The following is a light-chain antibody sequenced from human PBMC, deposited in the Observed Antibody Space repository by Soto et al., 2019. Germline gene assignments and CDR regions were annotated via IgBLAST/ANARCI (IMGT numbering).Light chain of an antibody. CDR3: CSYAGSITLYG. CDR1: SSDVGSYNL. Sequence: QSVLTQPASVSGSPGQSITISCTGTSSDVGSYNLVSWYQQHPGKAPKLMIYEGSKRPSGVSNRFSGSKSGNTASLTISGLQAEDEADYYCCSYAGSITLYGFVTGTRSPS. V-gene: IGLV2-23*01. J-gene: IGLJ1*01. CDR2: EGS.